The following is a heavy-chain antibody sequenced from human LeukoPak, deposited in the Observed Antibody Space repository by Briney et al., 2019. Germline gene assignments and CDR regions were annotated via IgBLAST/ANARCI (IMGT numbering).Heavy chain of an antibody. J-gene: IGHJ4*02. CDR2: ISYDGSNK. V-gene: IGHV3-30*18. CDR3: AKGAEVGPYYFDY. D-gene: IGHD2-15*01. Sequence: SGRSLRLSCAASGFTFSSYGMHWVRQAPGKGLEWVAVISYDGSNKYYADSVKGRFTISRDNSKNTLYLQMSSLRAEDTAVYYCAKGAEVGPYYFDYWGQGTLVTVSS. CDR1: GFTFSSYG.